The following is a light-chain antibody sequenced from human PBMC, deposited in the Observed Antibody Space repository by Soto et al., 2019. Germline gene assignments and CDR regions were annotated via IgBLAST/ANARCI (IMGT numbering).Light chain of an antibody. CDR1: QTGSNSY. Sequence: NGSKQIGCTLSLSTGERATLSCRASQTGSNSYLAWYQQKSGQAPRLLIYGVSTRATGTPDRFSASGSGTEFTLTIRSLEPEDFAVYFCQHHVSSQWTFGPGTKVDIK. V-gene: IGKV3-20*01. CDR3: QHHVSSQWT. CDR2: GVS. J-gene: IGKJ1*01.